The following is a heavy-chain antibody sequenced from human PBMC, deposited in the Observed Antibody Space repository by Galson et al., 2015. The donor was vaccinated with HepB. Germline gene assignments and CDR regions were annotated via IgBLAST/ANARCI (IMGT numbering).Heavy chain of an antibody. D-gene: IGHD2-2*01. V-gene: IGHV1-3*01. CDR1: GYTFTSYT. CDR2: INAGTTNT. J-gene: IGHJ4*02. CDR3: ARVLCSITSCYDFDS. Sequence: SVKVSCKASGYTFTSYTMLWVRQAPGQRLEWMGWINAGTTNTKYSQKFQGRLTITRDTSASTVYMELSSLRSEDTAVYYCARVLCSITSCYDFDSWGQGTLVTVSS.